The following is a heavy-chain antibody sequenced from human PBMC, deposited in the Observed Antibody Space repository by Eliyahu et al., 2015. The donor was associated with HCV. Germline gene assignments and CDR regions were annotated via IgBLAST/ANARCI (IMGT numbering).Heavy chain of an antibody. CDR2: IYPGDXDA. CDR3: ARRGYDTSGSYSYPMDV. CDR1: GYXFTSQG. J-gene: IGHJ6*02. V-gene: IGHV5-51*01. Sequence: EVQLVQSGAEVKKPGESLXISCKGFGYXFTSQGIAWVRQMPGKGXEWMGXIYPGDXDARYSPSXQGQVTISVDKSISTTYLQWNSLKASDSAIYYCARRGYDTSGSYSYPMDVWGQGTTVTVSS. D-gene: IGHD3-22*01.